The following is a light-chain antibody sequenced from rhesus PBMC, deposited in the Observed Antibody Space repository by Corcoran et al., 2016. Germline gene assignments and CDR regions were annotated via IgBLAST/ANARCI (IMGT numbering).Light chain of an antibody. CDR3: QQDYSWPA. V-gene: IGKV3-42*01. J-gene: IGKJ4*01. Sequence: EIVMTQSPDTLSLSPGERATLSCRASQSVSSRLAWYQQKPGQAPKLPIYGASTRATGIPDRFSGSGSGTQFTPTIASLEPEDVGIYSCQQDYSWPAFGGGTKVELK. CDR1: QSVSSR. CDR2: GAS.